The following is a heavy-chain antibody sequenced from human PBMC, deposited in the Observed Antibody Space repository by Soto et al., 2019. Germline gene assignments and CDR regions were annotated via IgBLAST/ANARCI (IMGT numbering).Heavy chain of an antibody. CDR1: GGSISSYY. D-gene: IGHD4-4*01. CDR3: ARDGYTVTPNYYYGMDV. CDR2: IYYNGNT. J-gene: IGHJ6*02. V-gene: IGHV4-59*01. Sequence: QVQLQESGPGLVKPSETLSLTCTVSGGSISSYYWSWIRQPPGKGLEWIGYIYYNGNTNYNPSLKSRVTISVDTSKNQFSLKLSSVTAADTAVYYCARDGYTVTPNYYYGMDVWGQGITVTVSS.